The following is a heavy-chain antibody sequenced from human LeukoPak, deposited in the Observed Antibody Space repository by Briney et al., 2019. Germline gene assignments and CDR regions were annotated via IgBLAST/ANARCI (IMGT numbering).Heavy chain of an antibody. CDR3: ARASIIVENWVDP. J-gene: IGHJ5*02. Sequence: PSETLSLTCTVSGDSISSYYWSWIRQPPGKGLEWIGYIYYSGSTNYNPSLKSRVTISVDTSKNQFSLKLSSVTAADTAVYYCARASIIVENWVDPWGQGTLGTVSS. V-gene: IGHV4-59*12. CDR2: IYYSGST. D-gene: IGHD3-22*01. CDR1: GDSISSYY.